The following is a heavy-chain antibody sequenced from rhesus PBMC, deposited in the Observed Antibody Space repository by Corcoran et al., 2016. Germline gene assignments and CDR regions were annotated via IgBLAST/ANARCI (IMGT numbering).Heavy chain of an antibody. Sequence: QVKLQQWGEGLVKPSETLSLTCAVYGCPISGSYWCLIRPPPGKGLEWIGNIDGNSGDTNSTTYHNNRVTISKDTDKTKFSLKLSSVTAADTAVDYCARALEWRFRFDVWGPGVLVTVSS. CDR2: IDGNSGDT. J-gene: IGHJ5-1*01. V-gene: IGHV4-73*01. CDR3: ARALEWRFRFDV. CDR1: GCPISGSY. D-gene: IGHD2-33*01.